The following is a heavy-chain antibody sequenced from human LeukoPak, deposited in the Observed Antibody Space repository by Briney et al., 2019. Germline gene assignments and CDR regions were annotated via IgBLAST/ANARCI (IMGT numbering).Heavy chain of an antibody. CDR3: VRRQQTSGWGPLNWFDP. CDR2: ISGSGGDT. V-gene: IGHV3-23*01. D-gene: IGHD6-19*01. CDR1: GFTFSTSA. J-gene: IGHJ5*02. Sequence: PGGSLRLSCAAFGFTFSTSAMNWVRQAPGKGLEWVSHISGSGGDTQYADSVKGRFTISRDNSKDTLYLQMNILRGDDTAVYYCVRRQQTSGWGPLNWFDPWGQGTLVAVSS.